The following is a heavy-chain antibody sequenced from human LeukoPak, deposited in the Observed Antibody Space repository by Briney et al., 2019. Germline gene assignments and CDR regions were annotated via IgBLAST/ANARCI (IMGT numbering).Heavy chain of an antibody. CDR1: GGSFSGYY. J-gene: IGHJ4*02. D-gene: IGHD2-15*01. V-gene: IGHV4-34*01. CDR3: ARNSCPSGSCYDNRGYFDY. Sequence: SETLSLTCTISGGSFSGYYWSWLRQPPGKGLEWIREINHSGRTNYNPSLKSRVTISVDTSKNQFSLKLSSVTAADTAVYYCARNSCPSGSCYDNRGYFDYWGQGTLVTVSS. CDR2: INHSGRT.